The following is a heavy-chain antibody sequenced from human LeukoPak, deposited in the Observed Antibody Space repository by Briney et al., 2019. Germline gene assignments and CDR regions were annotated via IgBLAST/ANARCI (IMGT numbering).Heavy chain of an antibody. J-gene: IGHJ4*02. Sequence: GGSLRLSCGTSGFTFRSYGMHWVRQAPGKGLEWVAFLRYDGSNKDYADSVKGRFTISRDNSKNTLDLEMNSLRAEDTAVYYCANRMNDYGDYWGQGTLVTVSS. CDR2: LRYDGSNK. CDR3: ANRMNDYGDY. CDR1: GFTFRSYG. D-gene: IGHD2-15*01. V-gene: IGHV3-30*02.